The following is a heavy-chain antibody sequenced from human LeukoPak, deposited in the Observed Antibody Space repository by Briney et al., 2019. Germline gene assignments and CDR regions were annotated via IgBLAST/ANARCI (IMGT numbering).Heavy chain of an antibody. CDR3: ARDRERYFDWLPTFDYYGMDV. V-gene: IGHV4-59*01. D-gene: IGHD3-9*01. J-gene: IGHJ6*02. CDR2: INYSGST. CDR1: GGSISSYY. Sequence: SETLSLTCTVSGGSISSYYWSWIRQPPGKGLEWIGYINYSGSTNYNPSLKSRVSISVDTSKNQFSLKLSSVTAADTAVYYCARDRERYFDWLPTFDYYGMDVWGQGTTVTVSS.